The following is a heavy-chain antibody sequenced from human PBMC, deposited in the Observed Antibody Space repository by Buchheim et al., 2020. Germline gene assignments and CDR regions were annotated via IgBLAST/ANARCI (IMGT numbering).Heavy chain of an antibody. D-gene: IGHD3-3*01. CDR2: INSDGSST. V-gene: IGHV3-74*01. J-gene: IGHJ6*02. Sequence: EVQLVESGGGLVQPGGSLRLSCAASGFTFSSYWMHWVRQAPGKGLVWVSRINSDGSSTSYADSVKGRLTISRDNAKNTLYLQMNSLRAEDTAVYYCARDPKSIRAYYYYGMDVWGQGTT. CDR1: GFTFSSYW. CDR3: ARDPKSIRAYYYYGMDV.